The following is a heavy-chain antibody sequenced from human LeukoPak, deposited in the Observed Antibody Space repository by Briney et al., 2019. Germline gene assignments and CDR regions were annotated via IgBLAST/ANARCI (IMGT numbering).Heavy chain of an antibody. CDR3: ARGGYGYNFDY. J-gene: IGHJ4*02. V-gene: IGHV3-21*01. D-gene: IGHD3-16*01. CDR2: ISSGSSYI. Sequence: GGSLRLSCAASGFTFSSYSINWVRQAPGKGLEWVSSISSGSSYIYYADSLKGRFTISRDNAKNSLYPQMNSLRAEDTAVYYCARGGYGYNFDYWGQGTLVTVSS. CDR1: GFTFSSYS.